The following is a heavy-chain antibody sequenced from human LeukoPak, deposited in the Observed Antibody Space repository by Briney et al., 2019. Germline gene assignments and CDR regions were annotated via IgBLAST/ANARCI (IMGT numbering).Heavy chain of an antibody. D-gene: IGHD3-9*01. V-gene: IGHV4-59*11. Sequence: SETLSLTCTVSGGSISSHFWSWIRQPPGKGLEWIGNIYNSGTTNYNPSLKSGVTISVDTSKNQLSLQLTSVTAADTAVYYCARVSLTGSTYFDYWGQGTLVTVSS. CDR1: GGSISSHF. CDR3: ARVSLTGSTYFDY. CDR2: IYNSGTT. J-gene: IGHJ4*02.